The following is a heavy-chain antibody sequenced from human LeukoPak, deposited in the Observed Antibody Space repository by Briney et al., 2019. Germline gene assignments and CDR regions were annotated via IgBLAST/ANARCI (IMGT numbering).Heavy chain of an antibody. CDR2: IYTSGST. D-gene: IGHD2-2*01. V-gene: IGHV4-4*07. CDR1: GGAISSYY. CDR3: ARERCSSTSCYSRYYYYMDV. Sequence: SETLSLTCTVSGGAISSYYWSWIRQPAGKGLEWIGRIYTSGSTNYNPSLKSRVTMSVDTSKNQFSLKLSSVTAADTAVYYCARERCSSTSCYSRYYYYMDVWGKGTTVTVSS. J-gene: IGHJ6*03.